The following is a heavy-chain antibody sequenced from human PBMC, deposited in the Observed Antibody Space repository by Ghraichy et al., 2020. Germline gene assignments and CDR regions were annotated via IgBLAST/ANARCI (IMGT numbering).Heavy chain of an antibody. Sequence: GESLNISCAASGFTFSSYAMSWVRQAPGKGLEWVSAISGSGGSTYYADSVKGRFTISRDNSKNTLYLQMNSLRAEDTAVYYCAKGSSAAGTGYYYYGMDVWGQGTTVTVSS. CDR1: GFTFSSYA. CDR3: AKGSSAAGTGYYYYGMDV. CDR2: ISGSGGST. J-gene: IGHJ6*02. D-gene: IGHD6-13*01. V-gene: IGHV3-23*01.